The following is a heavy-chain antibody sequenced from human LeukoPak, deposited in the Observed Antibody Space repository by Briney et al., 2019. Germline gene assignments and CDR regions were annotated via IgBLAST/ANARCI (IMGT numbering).Heavy chain of an antibody. CDR2: IYYSGST. CDR1: GGSISSYC. Sequence: SETLSLTCTVSGGSISSYCWSWIRQPPGKGLEWIGYIYYSGSTNYNPSLKSRVTVSVDTSKNQFSLKLSSVTAADTAVYYCARDSSSGLVNYWGQGTLVTVSS. V-gene: IGHV4-59*01. CDR3: ARDSSSGLVNY. D-gene: IGHD1-26*01. J-gene: IGHJ4*02.